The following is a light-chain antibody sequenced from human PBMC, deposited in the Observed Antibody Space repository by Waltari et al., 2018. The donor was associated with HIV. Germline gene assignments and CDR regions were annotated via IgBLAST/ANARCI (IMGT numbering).Light chain of an antibody. CDR3: QQSYSTPLT. CDR2: ATS. V-gene: IGKV1-39*01. CDR1: HRISIY. J-gene: IGKJ4*01. Sequence: DIQMTQSPSSLSASVGDRVSITCRASHRISIYLNWYQQKPGKAPKALIYATSRLHSGVPVRFSGSTDGSGTEFILTINSLQPEDSATYYCQQSYSTPLTFGGGTNVEIK.